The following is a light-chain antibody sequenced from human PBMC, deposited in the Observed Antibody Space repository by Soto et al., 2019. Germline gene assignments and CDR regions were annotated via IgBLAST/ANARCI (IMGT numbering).Light chain of an antibody. CDR1: PSIGNN. CDR3: QQSSDIPYT. CDR2: AIF. Sequence: EIVLTQSPATLSLSPGERATLSCRASPSIGNNFAWYQQKPGQAPRLLIYAIFNRATGTPARFSGSGSGTDFTLTISSLQPEDFATYYCQQSSDIPYTFGQGTKLEIK. J-gene: IGKJ2*01. V-gene: IGKV3-11*01.